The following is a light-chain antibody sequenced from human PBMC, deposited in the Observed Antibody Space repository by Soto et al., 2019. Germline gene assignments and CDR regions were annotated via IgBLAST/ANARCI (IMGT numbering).Light chain of an antibody. J-gene: IGLJ2*01. CDR2: HNN. Sequence: QSVLTQPPSASGTPGQRVTISCSGSSSNVGSNNVDWYQQLPGTAPKLLIYHNNQRPSGVPDRLSGSKSGTSASLAISGLQSEDEADYYCAAWDDSRNAVVFGGGTKLTVL. CDR1: SSNVGSNN. CDR3: AAWDDSRNAVV. V-gene: IGLV1-44*01.